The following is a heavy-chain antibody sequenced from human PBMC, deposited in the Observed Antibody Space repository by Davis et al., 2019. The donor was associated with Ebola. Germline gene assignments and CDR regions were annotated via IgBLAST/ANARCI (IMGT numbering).Heavy chain of an antibody. J-gene: IGHJ4*02. Sequence: AASVKVSCKASGYTFTSYGITWVRQAPGQGLEWMGSINPHNNNTNYAQNVQDRVTMTTDTSTSTAYMEVGSLRSDDAAVYYCARAQFPTTSDHWGQGTLVTVSS. CDR2: INPHNNNT. CDR3: ARAQFPTTSDH. V-gene: IGHV1-18*04. D-gene: IGHD1-1*01. CDR1: GYTFTSYG.